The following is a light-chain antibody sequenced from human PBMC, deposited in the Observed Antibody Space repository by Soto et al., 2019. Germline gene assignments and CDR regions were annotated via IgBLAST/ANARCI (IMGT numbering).Light chain of an antibody. CDR2: EVS. CDR3: SSYAGSNNFGV. Sequence: QSVLTQPPSASGSPGQSVTISCTGTSSDVGSYNYVSWYQEYPGKAPKLMIYEVSKRPSGVPDRFSGSKSGNTASLTVSGLQPEDEADYYCSSYAGSNNFGVFGGGTKVTVL. J-gene: IGLJ2*01. CDR1: SSDVGSYNY. V-gene: IGLV2-8*01.